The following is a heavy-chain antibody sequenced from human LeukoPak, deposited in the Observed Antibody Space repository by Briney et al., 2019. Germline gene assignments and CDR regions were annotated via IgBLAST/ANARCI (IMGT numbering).Heavy chain of an antibody. Sequence: PGGSLRLSCAASGFTFSSYWMHWVRQAPGKGLVWVSNINLDGSSATYADSVRGRFTISRDNARNTLYLQMNRLRADDTAVYYCARGASGFSYSWGQGTLVTVSS. CDR1: GFTFSSYW. CDR2: INLDGSSA. J-gene: IGHJ4*02. D-gene: IGHD5-18*01. CDR3: ARGASGFSYS. V-gene: IGHV3-74*01.